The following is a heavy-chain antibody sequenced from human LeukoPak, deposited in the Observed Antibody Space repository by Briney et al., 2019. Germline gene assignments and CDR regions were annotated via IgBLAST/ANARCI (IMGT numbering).Heavy chain of an antibody. CDR2: IIPMFGTT. V-gene: IGHV1-69*13. CDR3: ARAKGTSGSYPNWFDP. CDR1: GGTFSGYA. Sequence: SVKVSCKASGGTFSGYAISWVRQAPGQGLEWMGGIIPMFGTTNYAQKFQGRVTITADESTSTAYMELSSLRSEDTAVYYCARAKGTSGSYPNWFDPWGQGTLVTVSS. D-gene: IGHD1-26*01. J-gene: IGHJ5*02.